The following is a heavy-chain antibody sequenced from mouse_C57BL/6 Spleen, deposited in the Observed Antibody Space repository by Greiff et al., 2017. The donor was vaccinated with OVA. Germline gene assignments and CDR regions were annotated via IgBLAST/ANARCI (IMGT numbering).Heavy chain of an antibody. CDR2: IYPGDGDT. CDR3: ARDGNVYLDY. Sequence: QVQLQQSGPELVKPGASVKISCKASGYAFSSSWMNWVKQRPGKGLEWIGRIYPGDGDTNYNGKFKGKATLTADKSSSTAYMQLSSLTSEDSAVYFCARDGNVYLDYWGQGTTLTVSS. V-gene: IGHV1-82*01. CDR1: GYAFSSSW. J-gene: IGHJ2*01. D-gene: IGHD2-1*01.